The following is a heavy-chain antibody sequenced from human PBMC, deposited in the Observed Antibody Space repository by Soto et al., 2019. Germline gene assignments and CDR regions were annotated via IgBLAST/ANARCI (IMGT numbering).Heavy chain of an antibody. CDR1: GFTFSGYG. Sequence: QVQLVESGGGVVQPGRSLRLSCAASGFTFSGYGMHWVRQAPGKGLEWVAVIWYDGSNENYADTVKGRFTISRDNSKNTLYWQMNSLRDEDTAVYYCARRFSSGWYADYWGQGTLVTVSS. CDR2: IWYDGSNE. V-gene: IGHV3-33*01. J-gene: IGHJ4*02. D-gene: IGHD6-19*01. CDR3: ARRFSSGWYADY.